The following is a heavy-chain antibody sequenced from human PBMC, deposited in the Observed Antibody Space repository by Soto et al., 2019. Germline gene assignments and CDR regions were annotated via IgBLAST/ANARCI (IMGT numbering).Heavy chain of an antibody. J-gene: IGHJ4*02. CDR1: GGTFSSYT. V-gene: IGHV1-69*02. D-gene: IGHD4-17*01. Sequence: ASVKVSCQASGGTFSSYTISWVRQAPGQGLEWMGRIIPILGIANYAQKFQGRVTITADKSTSTAYMELGSLRSEDTAVYYCARGLGRTVTTSDFDYWGQGTLVTVSS. CDR2: IIPILGIA. CDR3: ARGLGRTVTTSDFDY.